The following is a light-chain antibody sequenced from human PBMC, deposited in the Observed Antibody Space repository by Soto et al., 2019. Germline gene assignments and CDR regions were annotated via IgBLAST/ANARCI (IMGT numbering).Light chain of an antibody. CDR2: GAS. Sequence: EIVMTQPPAPLSVSPGERATLSCRASQSVSSNLAWHQQKPGQAPRLLIYGASSRATGIPDRFSGSGSGTDFTLTISRLEPEDFAVYYCQQYGSSPLTFGGGTKVDNK. J-gene: IGKJ4*01. CDR1: QSVSSN. V-gene: IGKV3-20*01. CDR3: QQYGSSPLT.